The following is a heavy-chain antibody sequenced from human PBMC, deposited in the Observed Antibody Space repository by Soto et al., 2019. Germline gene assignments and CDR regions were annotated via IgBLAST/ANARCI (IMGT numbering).Heavy chain of an antibody. D-gene: IGHD4-17*01. J-gene: IGHJ4*02. V-gene: IGHV1-3*01. CDR3: ARLGDHPPYFDY. CDR2: INAGNGNT. CDR1: GYTFTSYA. Sequence: ASVKVSCKASGYTFTSYAMHWVRQAPGQRLEWMGWINAGNGNTKYSQKFQGRVTITRDTSASTAYMELSSLRSEDTAVYYCARLGDHPPYFDYWGQGTLVTVSS.